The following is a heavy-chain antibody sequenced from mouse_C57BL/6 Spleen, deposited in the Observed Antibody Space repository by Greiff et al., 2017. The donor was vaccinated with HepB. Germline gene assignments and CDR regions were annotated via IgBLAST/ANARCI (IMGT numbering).Heavy chain of an antibody. Sequence: VQLQQPGAELVKPGASVKLSCKASGYTFTSYWMQWVKQRPGQGLEWIGEIDPSDSYTNYNQKFKGKATLTVDTSSSTAYMQLSSLTSEDSAVYYCARSLLLLRRDFDYWGQGTTLTVSS. V-gene: IGHV1-50*01. D-gene: IGHD1-1*01. CDR3: ARSLLLLRRDFDY. J-gene: IGHJ2*01. CDR2: IDPSDSYT. CDR1: GYTFTSYW.